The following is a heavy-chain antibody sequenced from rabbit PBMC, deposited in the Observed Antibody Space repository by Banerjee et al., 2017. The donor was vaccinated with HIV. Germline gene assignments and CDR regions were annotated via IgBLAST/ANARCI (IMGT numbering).Heavy chain of an antibody. CDR2: ISAGSSGRT. Sequence: QEQLEESGGGLVQPGGSLKLSCKASGFSLSSYYMCWVRQAPGKGLEWIGCISAGSSGRTYYASWAKGRFTISKTSSTTVTLQMTSLTAADTATYFCARATTSDYYPFNLWGQGTLVTVS. J-gene: IGHJ4*01. V-gene: IGHV1S45*01. D-gene: IGHD1-1*01. CDR1: GFSLSSYY. CDR3: ARATTSDYYPFNL.